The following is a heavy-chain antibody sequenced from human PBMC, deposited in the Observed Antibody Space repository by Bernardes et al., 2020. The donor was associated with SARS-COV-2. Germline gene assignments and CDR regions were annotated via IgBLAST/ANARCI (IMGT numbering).Heavy chain of an antibody. V-gene: IGHV4-59*01. J-gene: IGHJ4*02. CDR1: GGSISSYH. CDR3: AREGTNWGRAFDY. CDR2: IYFTGST. Sequence: SETLSLTCTVSGGSISSYHWSWVRQPPGQGLEWIGNIYFTGSTDYNPSLKSRVTISVDTSKNQFSLNLTSVSAADTAVYYCAREGTNWGRAFDYWGQGTLVTVSS. D-gene: IGHD7-27*01.